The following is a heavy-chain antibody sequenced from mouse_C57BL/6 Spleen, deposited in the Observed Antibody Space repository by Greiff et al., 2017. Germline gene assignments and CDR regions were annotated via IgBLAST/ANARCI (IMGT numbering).Heavy chain of an antibody. J-gene: IGHJ2*01. CDR2: IHPNSGST. CDR1: GYTFTSYW. Sequence: QVQLQQPGAELVKPGASVKLSCKASGYTFTSYWMHWVKQRPGQGLEWIGMIHPNSGSTKYNEKFTSKATLTVDKSSSTAYMQLSSLTSEDSAVYYCQTVPYYFDYWGQGTTLTVAS. D-gene: IGHD4-1*01. CDR3: QTVPYYFDY. V-gene: IGHV1-64*01.